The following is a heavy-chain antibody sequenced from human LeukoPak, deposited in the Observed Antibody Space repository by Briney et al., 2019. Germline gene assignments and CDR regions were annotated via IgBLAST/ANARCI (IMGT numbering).Heavy chain of an antibody. V-gene: IGHV1-18*01. CDR1: GYTFTTYG. D-gene: IGHD3-22*01. CDR3: ARGPGGRSGYYPLEDYYYYYYLDV. Sequence: ASVKVSCKASGYTFTTYGISWVRQAPRHGLEWMGWISGYNGNTNYAQKLQGRVTMTTDTSTSTAYMELRSLRSDDTAVYYCARGPGGRSGYYPLEDYYYYYYLDVWGKGTTVTVSS. J-gene: IGHJ6*03. CDR2: ISGYNGNT.